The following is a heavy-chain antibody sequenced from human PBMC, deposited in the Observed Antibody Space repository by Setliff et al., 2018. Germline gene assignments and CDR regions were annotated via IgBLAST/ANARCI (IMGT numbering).Heavy chain of an antibody. CDR1: DGSIRSGDY. CDR3: ARAKDGYDFDYFDY. V-gene: IGHV4-31*03. CDR2: IHHTGTT. J-gene: IGHJ4*02. D-gene: IGHD5-12*01. Sequence: SETLSLTCTVSDGSIRSGDYWGWIRQHPGKGLEWIGYIHHTGTTFYNLSLRSRVTISVDTSKNQFSLKLTSLTAADTAVYYCARAKDGYDFDYFDYWGQGTQVTVSS.